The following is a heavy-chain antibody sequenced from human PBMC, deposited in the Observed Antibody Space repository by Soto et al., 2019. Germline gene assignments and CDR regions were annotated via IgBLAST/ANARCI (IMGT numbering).Heavy chain of an antibody. V-gene: IGHV1-18*01. Sequence: ASVKVSCKASGGTFSSYAISWVRQAPGQGLEWMGGISAIYGNTNYAQKLQGRVTMTTDTSTSTAYMELRSLRSDDTAVYYCARSSTPYIVVVVAGYSSVDYWGQGTLVTVSS. CDR1: GGTFSSYA. CDR2: ISAIYGNT. D-gene: IGHD2-15*01. CDR3: ARSSTPYIVVVVAGYSSVDY. J-gene: IGHJ4*02.